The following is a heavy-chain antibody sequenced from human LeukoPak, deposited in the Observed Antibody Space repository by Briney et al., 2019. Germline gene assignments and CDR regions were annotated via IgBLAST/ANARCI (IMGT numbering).Heavy chain of an antibody. J-gene: IGHJ3*02. CDR1: GYTFTIYY. D-gene: IGHD2-8*01. V-gene: IGHV1-46*01. Sequence: ASVTVSCKASGYTFTIYYMHWVRQAPGQGLEWMGIINPSVGSTSYAQKFQGRVTMTRDISTSTVYMELSSLRSEDTAVYYCARENGRLAFDIWGQGTMVTVSS. CDR3: ARENGRLAFDI. CDR2: INPSVGST.